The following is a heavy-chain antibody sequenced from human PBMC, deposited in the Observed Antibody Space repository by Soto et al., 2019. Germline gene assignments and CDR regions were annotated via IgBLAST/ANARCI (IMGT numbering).Heavy chain of an antibody. D-gene: IGHD2-2*01. V-gene: IGHV1-69*01. Sequence: QVQLVQSGAEVKKPGSSVKVSCKASGGTFSSYAISWVRQAPGQGLEWMGGFIPIAGTANYAQKFQGRVTITADESPSGAYMELSSLRSEDTAVYYCARSQGSSTSLEIYYYYYYGMDVWGQGTTVTVSS. CDR2: FIPIAGTA. J-gene: IGHJ6*02. CDR3: ARSQGSSTSLEIYYYYYYGMDV. CDR1: GGTFSSYA.